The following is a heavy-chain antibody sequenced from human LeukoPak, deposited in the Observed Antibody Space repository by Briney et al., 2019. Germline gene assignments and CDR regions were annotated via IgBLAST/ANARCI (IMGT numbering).Heavy chain of an antibody. CDR1: GGTFSSYA. V-gene: IGHV1-69*05. CDR3: RTGTPVDAKYYYYYMDV. J-gene: IGHJ6*03. Sequence: SVKVSCKASGGTFSSYAISWVRQAPGLGLEWMGGIIPIFGTANYAQKFQGRVTITTDESTSTAYMELSSLRSEDTAVYYCRTGTPVDAKYYYYYMDVWGKGTTVTVSS. D-gene: IGHD1-7*01. CDR2: IIPIFGTA.